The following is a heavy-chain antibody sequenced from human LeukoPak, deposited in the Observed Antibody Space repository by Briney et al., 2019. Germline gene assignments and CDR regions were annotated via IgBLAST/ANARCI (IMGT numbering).Heavy chain of an antibody. CDR2: INHSGST. CDR3: ARSRRRLQHPFDY. J-gene: IGHJ4*02. Sequence: SETLSLTCAVYGGSFSGHYWSWIRQPPGKGLEWIGEINHSGSTNYNPSLKSRVTISVDTSKNQFSLKLSSVTAADTAVYYCARSRRRLQHPFDYWGQGTLVTVSS. V-gene: IGHV4-34*01. D-gene: IGHD2-21*01. CDR1: GGSFSGHY.